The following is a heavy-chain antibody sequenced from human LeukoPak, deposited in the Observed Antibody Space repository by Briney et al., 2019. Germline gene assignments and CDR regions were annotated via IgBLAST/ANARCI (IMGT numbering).Heavy chain of an antibody. CDR3: ARGRGAYGSGRHYYYYYMDV. J-gene: IGHJ6*03. CDR2: INTNTGNP. V-gene: IGHV7-4-1*02. Sequence: ASVKVSCKASGYTFTSYAMNWVRQAPGRGLEWMGWINTNTGNPTYAQGFTGRFVFSLDTSVSTAYLQISSLKAEDTAVYYCARGRGAYGSGRHYYYYYMDVWGKGTTVTVSS. CDR1: GYTFTSYA. D-gene: IGHD3-10*01.